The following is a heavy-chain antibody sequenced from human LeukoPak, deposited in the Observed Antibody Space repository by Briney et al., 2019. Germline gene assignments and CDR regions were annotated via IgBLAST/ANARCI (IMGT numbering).Heavy chain of an antibody. CDR1: GFTLSSYE. Sequence: GGSLRLSCAASGFTLSSYEMNWVRQGPGKGLEWISYISSGGSTIYYADSVKGRFTISRDNAKNSLYLQMNSLRAEDTAVYYCARVKYYDSSGTFDYWGPGNPGHRLL. D-gene: IGHD3-22*01. V-gene: IGHV3-48*03. CDR3: ARVKYYDSSGTFDY. CDR2: ISSGGSTI. J-gene: IGHJ4*02.